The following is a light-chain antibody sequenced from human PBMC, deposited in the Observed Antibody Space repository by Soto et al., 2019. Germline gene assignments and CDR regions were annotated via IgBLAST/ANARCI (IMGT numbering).Light chain of an antibody. J-gene: IGKJ4*01. CDR1: QIFPSSY. Sequence: EIVLTQSPGTLSLSPGERATLSCRASQIFPSSYLAWYQQKPGQAPRLLIYGASSRATGIPVRFFGSGSGTDFILTISRLEPEDFAVYYCQHYDSSPTFGGGTKVEIK. V-gene: IGKV3-20*01. CDR2: GAS. CDR3: QHYDSSPT.